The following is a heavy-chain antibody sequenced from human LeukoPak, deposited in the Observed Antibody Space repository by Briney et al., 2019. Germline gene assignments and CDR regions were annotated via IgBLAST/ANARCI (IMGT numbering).Heavy chain of an antibody. CDR1: GYTFTSYG. CDR3: ARGYSSSWYSPYANYYGMDV. J-gene: IGHJ6*02. Sequence: GASVKVSCKASGYTFTSYGISWVRQAPGQGLEWMGWMSAYNGNTNYAQKLQGRVTMTTDTSTSTAYMELRSLRSDDTAVYYCARGYSSSWYSPYANYYGMDVWGQGTTVTVSS. CDR2: MSAYNGNT. D-gene: IGHD6-13*01. V-gene: IGHV1-18*01.